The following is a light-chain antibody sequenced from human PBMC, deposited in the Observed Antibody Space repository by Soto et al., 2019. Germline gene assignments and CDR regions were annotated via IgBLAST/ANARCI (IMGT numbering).Light chain of an antibody. V-gene: IGKV4-1*01. CDR2: WAS. CDR1: QSVLYSPNNKNY. CDR3: KKYYTNSWT. Sequence: DSVLTQSPDSLAVSLGERATINCESSQSVLYSPNNKNYLAWYQHKPGQPPKMLIYWASIRESGVPDRFSGSGSGTDFTLNIRRMQPEDVAVYYCKKYYTNSWTFGHGNTGDNK. J-gene: IGKJ1*01.